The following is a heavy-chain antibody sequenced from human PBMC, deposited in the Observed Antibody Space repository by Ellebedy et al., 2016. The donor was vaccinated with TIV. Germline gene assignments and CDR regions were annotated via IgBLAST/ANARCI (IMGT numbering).Heavy chain of an antibody. CDR1: GASITSSDYY. D-gene: IGHD6-19*01. J-gene: IGHJ4*02. Sequence: SETLSLXXTVSGASITSSDYYWGWIRQPPGKGLEWIGSIYYDGSAYYNPSLKSRVTMSVDTSKNQFSLIVTSVTAADTSVYYCARPDRGSSGWCVYWGQGTLVTVSS. CDR3: ARPDRGSSGWCVY. CDR2: IYYDGSA. V-gene: IGHV4-39*01.